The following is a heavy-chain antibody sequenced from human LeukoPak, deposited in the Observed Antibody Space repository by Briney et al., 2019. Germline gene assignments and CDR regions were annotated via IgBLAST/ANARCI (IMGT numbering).Heavy chain of an antibody. CDR1: GFTFTFSW. D-gene: IGHD3-22*01. Sequence: PGGSLTLSCAASGFTFTFSWMTWVRQAPGRGLEWVANINKEGNRKYYVDSVKGRFAISRGNANNSMLLQMTSLRAEDASVYFCARGAGWGYYDLWGQGTPVTVSS. V-gene: IGHV3-7*01. CDR2: INKEGNRK. J-gene: IGHJ1*01. CDR3: ARGAGWGYYDL.